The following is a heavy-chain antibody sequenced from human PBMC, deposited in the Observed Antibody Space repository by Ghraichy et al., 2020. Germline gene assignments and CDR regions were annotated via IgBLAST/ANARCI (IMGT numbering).Heavy chain of an antibody. CDR3: ARGGYGDYYFDS. CDR1: GFTFSSYS. CDR2: FSTSGRTI. D-gene: IGHD4-17*01. Sequence: GGSLRLSCTASGFTFSSYSMNWVRQAPGKGLEWLSYFSTSGRTIYYADSVKGRFTMSRDNAKNSVYLQMDSLRDDDTAVYYCARGGYGDYYFDSWGQGNLVTVSS. V-gene: IGHV3-48*02. J-gene: IGHJ4*02.